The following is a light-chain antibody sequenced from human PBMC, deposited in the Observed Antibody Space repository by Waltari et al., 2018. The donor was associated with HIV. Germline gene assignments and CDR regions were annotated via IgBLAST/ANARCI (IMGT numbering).Light chain of an antibody. CDR3: QSYDSSLRGHV. CDR2: GNS. Sequence: QSVLTQPPSVSGAPGQRITIPCPGGSSNIGAGFAVPGYQQLPGTAPKVLIYGNSNRPSGVPDRFSGSKSGTSASLAITGLQADDEADYYCQSYDSSLRGHVFGTGTKVTVL. J-gene: IGLJ1*01. CDR1: SSNIGAGFA. V-gene: IGLV1-40*01.